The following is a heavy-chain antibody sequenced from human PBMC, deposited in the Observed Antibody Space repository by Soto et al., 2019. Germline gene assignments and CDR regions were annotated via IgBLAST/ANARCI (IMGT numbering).Heavy chain of an antibody. CDR2: ISAYNGNT. D-gene: IGHD2-15*01. Sequence: QVQLVQSGAEVKKPGASVKVSCKASGYTFTSYGISWVRQAPGQGLEWMGWISAYNGNTNYAQKLQGRVTMTTDTSSSTAYMELRSMRSDYTAVYYCARCHCSGGSCYSHYWGQGTLVTVSS. V-gene: IGHV1-18*01. CDR3: ARCHCSGGSCYSHY. CDR1: GYTFTSYG. J-gene: IGHJ4*02.